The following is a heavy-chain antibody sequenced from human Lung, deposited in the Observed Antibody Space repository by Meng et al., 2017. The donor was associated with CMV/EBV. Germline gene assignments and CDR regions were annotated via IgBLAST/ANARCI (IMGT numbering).Heavy chain of an antibody. Sequence: SYWSWLPQPPGKRLELVGVHHHSRRTSYHPSLKCRVTISVDASKGQFSLKLSSVTAADTAVYYCARGWAMRYCSSTSCYKGQWDFELWGRGTLVTVSS. CDR2: HHHSRRT. CDR1: SY. D-gene: IGHD2-2*02. V-gene: IGHV4-34*01. CDR3: ARGWAMRYCSSTSCYKGQWDFEL. J-gene: IGHJ2*01.